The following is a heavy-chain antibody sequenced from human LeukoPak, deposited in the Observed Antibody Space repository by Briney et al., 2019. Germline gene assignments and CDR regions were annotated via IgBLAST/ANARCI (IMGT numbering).Heavy chain of an antibody. CDR3: ARESVDDILTGYSPCYFDY. D-gene: IGHD3-9*01. CDR2: ISYDGSNK. V-gene: IGHV3-30-3*01. J-gene: IGHJ4*02. Sequence: GGSLRLSCAASGFTFSSYAMHWVRQAPGKGLEWVAVISYDGSNKYYADSVKGRFTISRDNSKNTLYLQMNSLRAEDTAVYYCARESVDDILTGYSPCYFDYWGQGTLVTVSS. CDR1: GFTFSSYA.